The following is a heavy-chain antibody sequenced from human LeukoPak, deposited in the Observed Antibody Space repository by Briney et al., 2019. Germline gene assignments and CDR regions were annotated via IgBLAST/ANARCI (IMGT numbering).Heavy chain of an antibody. J-gene: IGHJ4*02. CDR1: GDTFSSYA. V-gene: IGHV1-69*01. Sequence: ASVKVSCKASGDTFSSYAISWVRQAPGQGLEWMGGIIPIFGTANYAQKFQGRVTITADESTSTAYMELSSLRSGDTAVYYCAREGTISPTFDYWGQGTLVTVSS. CDR2: IIPIFGTA. D-gene: IGHD1-14*01. CDR3: AREGTISPTFDY.